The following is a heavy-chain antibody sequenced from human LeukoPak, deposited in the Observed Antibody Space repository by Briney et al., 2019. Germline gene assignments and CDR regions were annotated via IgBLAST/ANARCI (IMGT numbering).Heavy chain of an antibody. D-gene: IGHD5-18*01. CDR3: ARETVDTAMVTLFDY. J-gene: IGHJ4*02. V-gene: IGHV1-69*04. CDR2: IITILGIA. Sequence: SVKLSCTASACTFTSYAISWVRQPPAPGLEWMGRIITILGIANYAQKFQGRVTITADKSTSTAYMELSSLRSEDTAVYYCARETVDTAMVTLFDYWGQGTLVTVSS. CDR1: ACTFTSYA.